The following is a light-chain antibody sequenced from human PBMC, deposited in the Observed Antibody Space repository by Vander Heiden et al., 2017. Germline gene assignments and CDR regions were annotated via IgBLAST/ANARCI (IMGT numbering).Light chain of an antibody. V-gene: IGLV1-47*01. Sequence: QSVLTQPPSASGTPGQRVTISCSGSSSNIGSNYVYWYQQLPGTAPKLLIGRNNQRPSGVADRFSGSKSGTAASLAISGLRSEEEADYYCAAWDDSLSVVFGGGTKLTVL. CDR2: RNN. J-gene: IGLJ2*01. CDR1: SSNIGSNY. CDR3: AAWDDSLSVV.